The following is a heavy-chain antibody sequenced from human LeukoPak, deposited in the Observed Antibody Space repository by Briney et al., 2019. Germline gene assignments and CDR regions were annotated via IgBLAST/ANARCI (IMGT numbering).Heavy chain of an antibody. J-gene: IGHJ4*02. Sequence: SETLSLTCTVSVGSISRYYSSCMPHPAGKGLEWIGRIYTSGSTNYNPSLKSRVTMSVDTSKNQFSLKLSSVSAADTAMYFCTREGGNTQYFDYWARGTGV. V-gene: IGHV4-4*07. CDR1: VGSISRYY. CDR3: TREGGNTQYFDY. CDR2: IYTSGST. D-gene: IGHD4-23*01.